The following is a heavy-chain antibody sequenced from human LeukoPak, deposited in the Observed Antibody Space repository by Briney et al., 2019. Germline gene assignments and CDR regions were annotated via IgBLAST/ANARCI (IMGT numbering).Heavy chain of an antibody. V-gene: IGHV4-4*07. CDR1: GGSINNYC. J-gene: IGHJ3*02. CDR3: ARGRYCSADICSGGDAFDI. Sequence: WEAVSVTCTASGGSINNYCWSWIGQPAGQGLEWLGRIYARGSTNYNPSLKSRVTMSVDTSKNQFSLKLSSVTAADTAVYYCARGRYCSADICSGGDAFDIWGQGTMVSVSS. D-gene: IGHD2-15*01. CDR2: IYARGST.